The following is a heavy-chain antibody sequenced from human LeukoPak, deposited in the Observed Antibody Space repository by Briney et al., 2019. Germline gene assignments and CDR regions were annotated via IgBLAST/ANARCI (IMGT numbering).Heavy chain of an antibody. CDR1: GGSISSSNW. Sequence: PSGTLSLTCAVSGGSISSSNWWSWVRQPPGKGLEWLAEIYHSGSTNYNPSLKSRVTISVDKSKNQFSLKLSSVTAADTAVYYCASEGYYDSSGYYSVSYWGQGTLVTVSS. CDR3: ASEGYYDSSGYYSVSY. CDR2: IYHSGST. J-gene: IGHJ4*02. V-gene: IGHV4-4*02. D-gene: IGHD3-22*01.